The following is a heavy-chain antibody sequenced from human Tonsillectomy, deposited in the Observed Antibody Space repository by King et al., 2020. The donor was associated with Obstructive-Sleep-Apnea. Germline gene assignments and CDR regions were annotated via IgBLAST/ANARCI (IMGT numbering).Heavy chain of an antibody. Sequence: VQLVESGGGLVQPGGSLRLSCAASGFTFSSYAMNWVRQAPGKGLEWVSGISDSGSTTYYADSVKGRFTISRDNSKNTLYLQMNSLRAEDTAVYYCAKLDGSGSYYSRPSPDWGQGTLVTVSS. CDR3: AKLDGSGSYYSRPSPD. CDR2: ISDSGSTT. V-gene: IGHV3-23*04. D-gene: IGHD3-10*01. J-gene: IGHJ4*02. CDR1: GFTFSSYA.